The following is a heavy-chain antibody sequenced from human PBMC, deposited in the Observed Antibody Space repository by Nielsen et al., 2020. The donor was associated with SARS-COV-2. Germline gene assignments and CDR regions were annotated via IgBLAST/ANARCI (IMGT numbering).Heavy chain of an antibody. J-gene: IGHJ4*02. CDR3: ARGLYDFWSGLPSNY. Sequence: GESLKISCRASGLIFGTYSMNWVRQAPGKGLEWVSYISSSSSTIYYADSVKGRFTISRDNSKNTLYLQMNSLRAEDTAVYYCARGLYDFWSGLPSNYWGQGTLVTVSS. CDR2: ISSSSSTI. V-gene: IGHV3-48*01. CDR1: GLIFGTYS. D-gene: IGHD3-3*01.